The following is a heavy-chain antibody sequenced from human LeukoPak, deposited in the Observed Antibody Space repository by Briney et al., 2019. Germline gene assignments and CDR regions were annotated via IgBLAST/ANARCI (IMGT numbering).Heavy chain of an antibody. CDR2: ISYDGSNN. Sequence: GGSLRLSCAASGFTFSSYAMHWVRQAPGKELEWGAVISYDGSNNYYADSVKGRFTISRDNSENTLYLHMNSLRAEDTVLYYCARDLHGYSYGYFDYWGQGTLVTVSS. CDR1: GFTFSSYA. CDR3: ARDLHGYSYGYFDY. D-gene: IGHD5-18*01. V-gene: IGHV3-30-3*01. J-gene: IGHJ4*02.